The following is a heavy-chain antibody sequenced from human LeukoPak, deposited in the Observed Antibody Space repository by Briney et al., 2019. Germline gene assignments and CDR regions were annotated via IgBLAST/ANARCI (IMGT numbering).Heavy chain of an antibody. J-gene: IGHJ2*01. CDR2: IYTRGST. Sequence: SDTLSLTCTVSGDSITSNYWSWIRQPAGKGLEWIGRIYTRGSTKYNPSLKSRATMSVDKAKNQFSLRLTSVIAADTALYYCAREPASWYFDLWGRGTLVTVSS. CDR3: AREPASWYFDL. V-gene: IGHV4-4*07. CDR1: GDSITSNY.